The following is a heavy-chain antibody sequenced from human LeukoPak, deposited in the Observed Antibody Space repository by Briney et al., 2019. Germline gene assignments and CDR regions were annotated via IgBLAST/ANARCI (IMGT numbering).Heavy chain of an antibody. CDR2: IYWNDDK. CDR3: AHSNSWVLFDY. D-gene: IGHD6-13*01. V-gene: IGHV2-5*01. J-gene: IGHJ4*02. Sequence: SGPTLVNPTETLTLTCTVSGFSLSNARMGVSWIRQPPGKALEWLALIYWNDDKRYSPSLKSRLTITKDTSKNQVVLTMTNMDPVDTATYYCAHSNSWVLFDYWGQGTLVTVSS. CDR1: GFSLSNARMG.